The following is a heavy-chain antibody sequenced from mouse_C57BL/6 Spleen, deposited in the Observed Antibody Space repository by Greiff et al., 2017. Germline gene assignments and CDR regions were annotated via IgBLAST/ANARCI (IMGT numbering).Heavy chain of an antibody. V-gene: IGHV5-17*01. D-gene: IGHD3-3*01. Sequence: DVQLVESGGGLVKPGGSLKLSCAASGFTFSDYGMHWVRPAPETGLEWVAYISSGSSTIYYADTVKGRFTISRDNAKNTLFLQMTSLRSEDTAMYYGARRDLSDYWGQGTSVTVSS. CDR2: ISSGSSTI. CDR1: GFTFSDYG. CDR3: ARRDLSDY. J-gene: IGHJ4*01.